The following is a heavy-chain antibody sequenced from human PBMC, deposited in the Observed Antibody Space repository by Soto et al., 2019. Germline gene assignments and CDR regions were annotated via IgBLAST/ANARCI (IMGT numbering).Heavy chain of an antibody. D-gene: IGHD1-26*01. Sequence: QLQLQESGPGLVKPSETLSLTCTVSGGSISSSSYYWGWIRQPPGKGLEWIGSIYYSGSTYYNPSLKSRVTISVDTSKNQFSLKLSSVTAADTAVYYCARRAHIVGATYNDYWGQGTLVTVSS. J-gene: IGHJ4*02. CDR2: IYYSGST. CDR3: ARRAHIVGATYNDY. V-gene: IGHV4-39*01. CDR1: GGSISSSSYY.